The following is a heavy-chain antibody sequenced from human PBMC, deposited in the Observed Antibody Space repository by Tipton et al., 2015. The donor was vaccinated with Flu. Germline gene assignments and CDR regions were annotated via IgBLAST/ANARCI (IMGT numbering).Heavy chain of an antibody. D-gene: IGHD4-17*01. V-gene: IGHV3-33*01. J-gene: IGHJ4*02. CDR1: GFTFSSYG. CDR3: ARELGSDDYVGPSFDY. CDR2: IWYDGSNK. Sequence: SLRLSCAASGFTFSSYGMHWVRQAPGKGLEWVAVIWYDGSNKYYADSVKGRFTISRDNSKNTLYLQMNSLRAEDTAVYFCARELGSDDYVGPSFDYWGQGTLVTVSS.